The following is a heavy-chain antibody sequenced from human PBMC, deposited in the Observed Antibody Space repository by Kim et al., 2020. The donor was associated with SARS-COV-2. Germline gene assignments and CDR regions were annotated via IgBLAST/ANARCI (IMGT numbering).Heavy chain of an antibody. V-gene: IGHV1-2*02. CDR2: GT. Sequence: GTNYAQQFQGRVTMTRDTSISTAYMELSRLRSDDTAVYYCARSSSTDIDYWGQGTLVTVSS. D-gene: IGHD6-19*01. CDR3: ARSSSTDIDY. J-gene: IGHJ4*02.